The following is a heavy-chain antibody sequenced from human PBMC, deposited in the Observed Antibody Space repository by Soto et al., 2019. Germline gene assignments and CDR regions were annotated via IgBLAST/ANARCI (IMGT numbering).Heavy chain of an antibody. J-gene: IGHJ3*01. Sequence: QVQLVESGGGVVQPGKSVRLSCAASGFIFSNYAMHWVRQAPGKGLEWVADISHDGRNKYHADSVGGRFTISRDNSKNTLYLQMDSLTAVDTALYYCAKLADTILGLSVAHDAFAFWGQGTTVTVSS. CDR1: GFIFSNYA. CDR2: ISHDGRNK. CDR3: AKLADTILGLSVAHDAFAF. V-gene: IGHV3-30*18. D-gene: IGHD3-3*02.